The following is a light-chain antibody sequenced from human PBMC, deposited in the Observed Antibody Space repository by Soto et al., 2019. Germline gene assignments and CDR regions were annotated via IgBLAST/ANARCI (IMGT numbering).Light chain of an antibody. CDR3: QYYDTGLSGPL. CDR1: SSNIGAGYG. V-gene: IGLV1-40*01. J-gene: IGLJ7*01. Sequence: QAVVTQPPSVSGAPGQSVTISCSGSSSNIGAGYGVHWYQQLPGSAPRLLISTDLVRPSGVPDRFSAFKSGTSASLAITGLQADDEADDFCQYYDTGLSGPLFGGGTQRTVL. CDR2: TDL.